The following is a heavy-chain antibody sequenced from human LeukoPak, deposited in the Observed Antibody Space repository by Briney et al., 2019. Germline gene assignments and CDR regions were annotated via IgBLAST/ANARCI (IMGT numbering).Heavy chain of an antibody. Sequence: GGSLRLSCAASGFTFSSYGMPWVRQAPGKGLEWVAVIWYDGSNKYYADSVKGRFTISRDNSKNTLYLQMNSLRAEDTAVYYCARDGPTGYSSGWYSSYFDYWGQGTLVTVSS. CDR3: ARDGPTGYSSGWYSSYFDY. D-gene: IGHD6-19*01. V-gene: IGHV3-33*01. CDR2: IWYDGSNK. J-gene: IGHJ4*02. CDR1: GFTFSSYG.